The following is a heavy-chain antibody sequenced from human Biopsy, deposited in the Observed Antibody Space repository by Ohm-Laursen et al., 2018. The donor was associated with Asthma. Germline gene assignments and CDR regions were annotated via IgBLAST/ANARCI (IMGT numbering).Heavy chain of an antibody. Sequence: SDTLSLTCSLSSGSGGYMRSGNYYWGWIRQPPGKGLEWIGSIYYSGTTYYNPSLESRVTVSADTSKNQFSPKLTSVTAADTAVYYCARHDHRWDTYADFWGQGTLVTVSS. CDR2: IYYSGTT. D-gene: IGHD2-2*01. CDR3: ARHDHRWDTYADF. CDR1: SGSGGYMRSGNYY. V-gene: IGHV4-39*01. J-gene: IGHJ4*02.